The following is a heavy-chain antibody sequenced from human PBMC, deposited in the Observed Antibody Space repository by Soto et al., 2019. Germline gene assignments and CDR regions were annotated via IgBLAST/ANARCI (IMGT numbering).Heavy chain of an antibody. J-gene: IGHJ4*02. V-gene: IGHV4-38-2*01. CDR3: AKFSNADTY. Sequence: PSETLSLTCAVSGYSISSGYYWGWVRQPPGQGPEWIVTIYHNGRTYYNPSLNSRVTMSVDTSKNQFSLRLSSVTAADTAIYYCAKFSNADTYWGQGTLVTVSS. D-gene: IGHD5-18*01. CDR2: IYHNGRT. CDR1: GYSISSGYY.